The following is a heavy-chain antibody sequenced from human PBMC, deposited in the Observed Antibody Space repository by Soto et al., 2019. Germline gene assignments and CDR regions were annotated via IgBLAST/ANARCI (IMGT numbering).Heavy chain of an antibody. CDR1: GASVSSGGYY. CDR3: ARVFPSYCGGDCSYFDS. D-gene: IGHD2-21*02. CDR2: IFYSGGT. Sequence: SETLSLTCTVTGASVSSGGYYWSWIRQPPGKGLEWIGYIFYSGGTKSNPSLKSRVTMSVDMSKNQFSLRLTSVTAADTAVYYCARVFPSYCGGDCSYFDSWGQGTLVTVSS. J-gene: IGHJ4*02. V-gene: IGHV4-61*08.